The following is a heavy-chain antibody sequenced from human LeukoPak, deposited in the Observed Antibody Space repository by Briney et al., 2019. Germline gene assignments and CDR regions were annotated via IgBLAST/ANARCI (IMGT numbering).Heavy chain of an antibody. CDR2: IYYSGST. J-gene: IGHJ3*02. D-gene: IGHD3-10*01. V-gene: IGHV4-39*01. CDR3: ARGAYGSGSYYKIDAFDI. CDR1: GGSISSSSYY. Sequence: PSETLSLTCTVSGGSISSSSYYWGWIRQPPGKGLEWIGSIYYSGSTYYNPSLKSRVTISVDTSKNQFSLKLSSVTAADTAVYYCARGAYGSGSYYKIDAFDIWGQGTMVTVSS.